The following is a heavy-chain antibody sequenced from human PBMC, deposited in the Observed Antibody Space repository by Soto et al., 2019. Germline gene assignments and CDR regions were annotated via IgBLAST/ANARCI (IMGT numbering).Heavy chain of an antibody. D-gene: IGHD6-6*01. Sequence: QVQLQESGPGLVKPSQTLSLTCTVSGGSISSGGYYWSWIRQHPGKGLEWIGYIYYSGSTYYNPSLKSRATMSVDTSYNQFSLKLRSVTAADTAVYYCAREGSSFNNWFDPWGQGTLVTVSS. CDR3: AREGSSFNNWFDP. V-gene: IGHV4-31*03. CDR2: IYYSGST. J-gene: IGHJ5*02. CDR1: GGSISSGGYY.